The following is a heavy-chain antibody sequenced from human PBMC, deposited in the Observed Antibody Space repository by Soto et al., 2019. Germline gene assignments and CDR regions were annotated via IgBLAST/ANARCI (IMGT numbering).Heavy chain of an antibody. J-gene: IGHJ4*02. D-gene: IGHD3-22*01. CDR1: GVTYVKYA. V-gene: IGHV3-23*01. CDR3: VTDTVVVINGGDFDY. CDR2: ISGDAGRT. Sequence: EVQLLESGGALVQPGGSLRLSCEASGVTYVKYAMSWVRQAPGKGLEWVSGISGDAGRTFYADSVKGRFTISRDNSKNTVYLQMNRLRVEDTAVYYGVTDTVVVINGGDFDYWGQGTLVTASS.